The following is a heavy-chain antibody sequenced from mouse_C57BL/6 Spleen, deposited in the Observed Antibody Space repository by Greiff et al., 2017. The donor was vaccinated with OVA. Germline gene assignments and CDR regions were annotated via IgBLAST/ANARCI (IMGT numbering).Heavy chain of an antibody. J-gene: IGHJ4*01. CDR2: IDPANGNT. V-gene: IGHV14-3*01. Sequence: VQLQQPVAELVRPGASVKLSCTASGFNIKNTYMHWVKQRPEQGLEWIGRIDPANGNTKYAPKFQGKATITADTSSNTAYLQLSSLTSEDTAIYYCARSTTVVATDYAMDYWGQGTSVTVSS. CDR3: ARSTTVVATDYAMDY. D-gene: IGHD1-1*01. CDR1: GFNIKNTY.